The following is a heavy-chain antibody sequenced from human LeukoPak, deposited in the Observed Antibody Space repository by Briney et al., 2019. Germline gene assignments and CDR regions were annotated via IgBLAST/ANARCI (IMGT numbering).Heavy chain of an antibody. V-gene: IGHV1-18*01. J-gene: IGHJ2*01. CDR3: AREEAHGYCDL. CDR1: GYTFTSYG. CDR2: ISAYNGNT. Sequence: ASVKVFCKASGYTFTSYGISWVRQTPGQGLEWMGWISAYNGNTNYAQKLQGRVTMTTDTSTSTAYMELRSLRSDDTAVYYCAREEAHGYCDLWGRGTLVTVSS.